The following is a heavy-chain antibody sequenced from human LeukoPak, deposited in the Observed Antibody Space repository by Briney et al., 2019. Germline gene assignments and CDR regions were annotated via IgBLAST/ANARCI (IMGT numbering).Heavy chain of an antibody. J-gene: IGHJ6*02. D-gene: IGHD4-23*01. V-gene: IGHV3-30*18. Sequence: GGSLSLSCAASGFTFSSYGMRWVRQAPGKGLEWVAVISYDGSNKYYADSVKGRFTISRDNSKNTLYLQMNSLRAEDTAVYYCAKEVVVTPNDYYYYYGMDVWGQGTTVTVSS. CDR1: GFTFSSYG. CDR2: ISYDGSNK. CDR3: AKEVVVTPNDYYYYYGMDV.